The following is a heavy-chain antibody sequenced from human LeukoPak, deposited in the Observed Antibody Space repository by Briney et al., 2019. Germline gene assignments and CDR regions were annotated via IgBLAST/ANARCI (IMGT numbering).Heavy chain of an antibody. Sequence: ASVKVSCKVSGYTLTELSMHWVRQAPGKGLEWMGGFDPEDGETIYAQKFQGRVTMTEDTSTDTAYMELSSLRSEDTAVCYCVFPLSFGAALDYWGQGTLVTVSS. D-gene: IGHD3-10*01. CDR2: FDPEDGET. V-gene: IGHV1-24*01. CDR1: GYTLTELS. J-gene: IGHJ4*02. CDR3: VFPLSFGAALDY.